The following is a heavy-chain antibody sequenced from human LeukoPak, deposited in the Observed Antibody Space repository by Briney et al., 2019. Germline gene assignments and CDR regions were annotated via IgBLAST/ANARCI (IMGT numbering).Heavy chain of an antibody. D-gene: IGHD2-2*01. Sequence: GESLKLSCKGSGYSFTSYWIGWVRQIPGKGLEWMGIIYPGDSDTRYSPSFQGQFTISADKSISTAYLQWSSLKASDTAMYYCARSMAVPAAMSYYYGMDVWGKGTTVTVSS. J-gene: IGHJ6*04. CDR2: IYPGDSDT. CDR1: GYSFTSYW. CDR3: ARSMAVPAAMSYYYGMDV. V-gene: IGHV5-51*01.